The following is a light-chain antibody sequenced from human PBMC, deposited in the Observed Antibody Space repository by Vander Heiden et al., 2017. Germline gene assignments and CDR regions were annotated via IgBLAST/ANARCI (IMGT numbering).Light chain of an antibody. CDR1: NSNVGGNT. CDR2: SNN. CDR3: ATWDDSLNGWV. J-gene: IGLJ3*02. Sequence: QSVLTQPPSASGTPGQRFTISCSGSNSNVGGNTVNWFQQLPGTAPSLRIESNNQRPSGVPDRFSGSKSGTSVSLAISGLQSEDEAAYYCATWDDSLNGWVFGGGTKLTVL. V-gene: IGLV1-44*01.